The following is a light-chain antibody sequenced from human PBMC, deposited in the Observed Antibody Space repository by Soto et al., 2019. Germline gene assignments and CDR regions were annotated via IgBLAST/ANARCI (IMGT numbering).Light chain of an antibody. CDR1: QSISSSY. V-gene: IGKV3-20*01. CDR3: QHYGSSPIFT. J-gene: IGKJ3*01. Sequence: EIVLTQSPGTLSLSPGERATHSCRASQSISSSYLAWYQQKPGQGPRLLIYGASSRATDIPDRFSGSGSGTDFTLTISRLEPEDFAVYYCQHYGSSPIFTFGPGTKVDIK. CDR2: GAS.